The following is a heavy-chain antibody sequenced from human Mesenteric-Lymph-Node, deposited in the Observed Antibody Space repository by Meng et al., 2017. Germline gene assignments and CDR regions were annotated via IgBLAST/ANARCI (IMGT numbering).Heavy chain of an antibody. CDR3: ARDLGYGDYVGAFDI. V-gene: IGHV1-2*02. Sequence: ASVKVSCKASGYTFTGYYMHWVRQAPGQGLEWMGWINPNSGGTNYAQKFQGRVTMTRDTSISTAYMELSRLRSDDTAVYYCARDLGYGDYVGAFDIWGQGTMVTVSS. J-gene: IGHJ3*02. CDR1: GYTFTGYY. D-gene: IGHD4-17*01. CDR2: INPNSGGT.